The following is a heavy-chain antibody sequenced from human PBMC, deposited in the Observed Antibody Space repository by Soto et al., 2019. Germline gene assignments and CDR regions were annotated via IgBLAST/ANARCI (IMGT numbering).Heavy chain of an antibody. CDR3: ARHTPAIAISDH. J-gene: IGHJ4*02. D-gene: IGHD2-15*01. CDR1: GGSISSSSYY. V-gene: IGHV4-39*01. Sequence: QLQLQESGPGLVKPSETLSLTCTVSGGSISSSSYYWGWIRQPPGKGLEWIGSIYYSGSTSYNPSIKSRVTISVDTSKNQFSLKLSSVTAADTAVYYCARHTPAIAISDHWGQGTLVTVSS. CDR2: IYYSGST.